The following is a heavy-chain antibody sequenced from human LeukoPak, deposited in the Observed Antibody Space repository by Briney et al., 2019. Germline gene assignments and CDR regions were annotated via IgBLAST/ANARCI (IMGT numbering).Heavy chain of an antibody. CDR2: VYYSGRT. V-gene: IGHV4-59*01. J-gene: IGHJ4*02. Sequence: SETLSLTCTVSGGSTNHYYWNWIRRPPGKGLEYIGYVYYSGRTNYNPSLKSRVTISVDTSKNQLSLKLSSVTAADTAVYYCARSGGSGSYLRGVWTFDYWGQGTLVTVSS. D-gene: IGHD3-10*01. CDR3: ARSGGSGSYLRGVWTFDY. CDR1: GGSTNHYY.